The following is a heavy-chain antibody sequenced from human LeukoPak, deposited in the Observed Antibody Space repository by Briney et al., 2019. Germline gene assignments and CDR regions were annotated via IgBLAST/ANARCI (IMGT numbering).Heavy chain of an antibody. CDR2: IIPILGIA. CDR3: AIPFPLAYCGGDCLSPVDV. V-gene: IGHV1-69*04. CDR1: GGTFSSYA. J-gene: IGHJ6*02. Sequence: ASVKVSCKASGGTFSSYAISWVRQAPGQGLEWMGRIIPILGIANYAQKFQGRVTITADKSTSTAYMELSSLRSEDTAVYYCAIPFPLAYCGGDCLSPVDVWGQGTTVTVSS. D-gene: IGHD2-21*02.